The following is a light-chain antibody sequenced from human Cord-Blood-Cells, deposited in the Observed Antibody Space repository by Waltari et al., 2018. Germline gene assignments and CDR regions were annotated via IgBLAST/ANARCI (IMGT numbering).Light chain of an antibody. V-gene: IGLV3-21*04. J-gene: IGLJ1*01. CDR1: NIGSKS. CDR2: YDS. Sequence: SYVLTQPPSVSVAPGKTARITCGGNNIGSKSVHWYQQKPGQAPVLVIYYDSDRPSGIPERFSGSNSGNTATLTISSVEAGDEADYYCQVWDSISDHYVFGTGTKVTVL. CDR3: QVWDSISDHYV.